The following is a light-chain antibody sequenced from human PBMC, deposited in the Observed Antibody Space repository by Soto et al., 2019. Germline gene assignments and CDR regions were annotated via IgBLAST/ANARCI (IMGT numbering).Light chain of an antibody. CDR2: GAS. Sequence: EIVLTQSPGTLSLSPGERATLSCRASRSVSTTYLAWYQQKPGQAPRLLIYGASSRATGIPDRFGGSGSGTDFTLTISRLEPEDFAVYYCQQYGSSRWTFGQGTKVEIK. CDR3: QQYGSSRWT. J-gene: IGKJ1*01. V-gene: IGKV3-20*01. CDR1: RSVSTTY.